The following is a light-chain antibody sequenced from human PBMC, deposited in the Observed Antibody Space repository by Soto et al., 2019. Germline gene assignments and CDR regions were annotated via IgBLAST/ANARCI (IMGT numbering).Light chain of an antibody. CDR2: LNSDGSH. J-gene: IGLJ7*01. CDR1: SEHSSYA. CDR3: QTWGTDVSV. V-gene: IGLV4-69*01. Sequence: QLVLTQWPSASASLGASVKLTCTLSSEHSSYAIAWHQQQPEKGPRFLMRLNSDGSHNKGYGIPDRFSGSSSGAERYLTISSLQSEDEADYYCQTWGTDVSVFGGGTQLTVL.